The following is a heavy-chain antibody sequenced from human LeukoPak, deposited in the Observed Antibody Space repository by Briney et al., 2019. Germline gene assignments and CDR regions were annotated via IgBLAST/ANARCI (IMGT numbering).Heavy chain of an antibody. CDR1: GFTFSSYS. J-gene: IGHJ4*02. V-gene: IGHV3-7*04. CDR3: ARYCGGGSCFDY. D-gene: IGHD2-15*01. Sequence: PGGSLRLSCAASGFTFSSYSMNWVRQAPGKGLEWVANIKADGSEKYYVDSVKGRFTVSRDNAKNSLYLQMNSLRAEDTGLHYCARYCGGGSCFDYWGRGTLVTVSS. CDR2: IKADGSEK.